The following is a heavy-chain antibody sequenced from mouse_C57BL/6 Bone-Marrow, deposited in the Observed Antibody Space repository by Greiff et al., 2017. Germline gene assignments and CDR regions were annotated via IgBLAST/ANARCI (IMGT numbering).Heavy chain of an antibody. CDR1: GFTFSSYT. Sequence: EVQLMESGGGLVKPGGSLKLSCAASGFTFSSYTMSWVRQTPEQRLQWVAAISGGGGNTNYPDSVKGRFTISIDNATNILYCRMSSRKSEDTALDYCARQVTSVLATKYFDDWGPGTTVTVSS. V-gene: IGHV5-9*01. CDR3: ARQVTSVLATKYFDD. J-gene: IGHJ1*01. D-gene: IGHD1-1*01. CDR2: ISGGGGNT.